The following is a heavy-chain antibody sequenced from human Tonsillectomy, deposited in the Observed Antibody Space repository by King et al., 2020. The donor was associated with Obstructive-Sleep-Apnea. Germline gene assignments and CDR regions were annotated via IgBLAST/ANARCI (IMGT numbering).Heavy chain of an antibody. CDR2: IYYSGST. D-gene: IGHD1-20*01. CDR3: ARDRVPITGTSGANWFDP. Sequence: VQLQESGPGLVKPSETLSLTCTVSGVSITSYYWSWIRQPPGKGLEWIGDIYYSGSTNYNPSLKSRVTISVDTSKNQFSLKVNSVTAADTAVYYCARDRVPITGTSGANWFDPWGLGTLVTVSS. CDR1: GVSITSYY. V-gene: IGHV4-59*01. J-gene: IGHJ5*02.